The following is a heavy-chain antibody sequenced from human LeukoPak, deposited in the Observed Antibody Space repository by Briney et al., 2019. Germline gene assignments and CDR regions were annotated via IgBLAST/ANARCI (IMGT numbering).Heavy chain of an antibody. CDR1: GGYIGSYY. V-gene: IGHV4-4*07. Sequence: PSETLSLTCTGSGGYIGSYYWSWIRQAAGKGLEWIGRIHTSENTDYNPSLKSRVTMSVDMSTSQFSLRLTSVTAADTAVYYCAREGDYGDYSKSFYYMDVWGKGTTVTVSS. D-gene: IGHD4-17*01. J-gene: IGHJ6*03. CDR3: AREGDYGDYSKSFYYMDV. CDR2: IHTSENT.